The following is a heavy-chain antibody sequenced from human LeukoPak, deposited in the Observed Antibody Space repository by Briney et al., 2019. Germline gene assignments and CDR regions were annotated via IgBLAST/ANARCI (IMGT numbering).Heavy chain of an antibody. CDR2: ICSSSISI. J-gene: IGHJ6*04. CDR1: GFNFSSYS. V-gene: IGHV3-21*01. D-gene: IGHD3-10*02. CDR3: AELGITMIGGV. Sequence: GGSLRLSCAASGFNFSSYSMNWVRQAPGKGLEWVSSICSSSISIQYADSVKGRFTISRDNAKNSLYLQMNSLRAEDTAVYYCAELGITMIGGVWGKGTTVTISS.